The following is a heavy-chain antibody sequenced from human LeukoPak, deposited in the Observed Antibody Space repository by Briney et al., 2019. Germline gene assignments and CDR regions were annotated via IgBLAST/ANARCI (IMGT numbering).Heavy chain of an antibody. D-gene: IGHD3-16*01. V-gene: IGHV3-21*01. J-gene: IGHJ4*02. CDR2: ISSSSSYI. CDR1: GFTFSSYS. CDR3: ARDNGGVVGY. Sequence: GGSLRLSCAASGFTFSSYSMNWVRQAPWKGLEWVSSISSSSSYIYYADSVKGRFTISRDNAKNSLYLQMNSLRAEDTAVYYCARDNGGVVGYWGQGTLVTVSS.